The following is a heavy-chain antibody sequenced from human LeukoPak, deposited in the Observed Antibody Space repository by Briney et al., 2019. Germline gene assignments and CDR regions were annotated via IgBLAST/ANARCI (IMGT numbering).Heavy chain of an antibody. CDR2: IFYSGST. J-gene: IGHJ4*02. CDR3: ARGPGGGYPNLDFDY. V-gene: IGHV4-39*07. D-gene: IGHD5-12*01. Sequence: SETLSLTCTVSSGSISTSNYYWGWVRQPPGTALEWLGNIFYSGSTYYSPSLKSRVTVSLDTSRNQFSLKLSSVTAADTAVYYCARGPGGGYPNLDFDYWGQGTLVTVSS. CDR1: SGSISTSNYY.